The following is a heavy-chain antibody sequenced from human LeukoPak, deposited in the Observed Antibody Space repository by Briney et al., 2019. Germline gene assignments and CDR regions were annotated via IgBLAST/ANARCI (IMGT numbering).Heavy chain of an antibody. CDR2: IHYSGST. CDR1: GGSVSSGSYY. Sequence: SETLSLTCTVSGGSVSSGSYYWSWIRQPPGKGLEWIGYIHYSGSTNYNPSLTSRVTISLDTSKNQFSLKMNSVTTADTAVYYCARVASSVMDYWGQGILVTVSS. CDR3: ARVASSVMDY. J-gene: IGHJ4*02. V-gene: IGHV4-61*01. D-gene: IGHD2-8*01.